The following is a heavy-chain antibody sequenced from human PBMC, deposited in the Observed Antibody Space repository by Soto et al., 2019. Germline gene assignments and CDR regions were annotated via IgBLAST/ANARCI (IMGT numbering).Heavy chain of an antibody. CDR1: GFDFTYYA. V-gene: IGHV3-30*18. D-gene: IGHD1-26*01. Sequence: QVQLVESGGGAVQPGESLRLSCVASGFDFTYYAMHWVRQAPGKGLESVAVMSSDGSKIHHTDSVKGRFTISRDNSKNTLYLPLNSLRKEDTAVYFCAKVEVVGGTLGLFDYWGQGTLVSVSS. CDR2: MSSDGSKI. J-gene: IGHJ4*02. CDR3: AKVEVVGGTLGLFDY.